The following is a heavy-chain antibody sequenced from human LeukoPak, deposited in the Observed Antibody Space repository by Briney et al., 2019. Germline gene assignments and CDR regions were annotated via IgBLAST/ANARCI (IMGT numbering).Heavy chain of an antibody. J-gene: IGHJ6*02. CDR1: GGSISSSSYY. D-gene: IGHD1-14*01. CDR3: ARHVPTGYYYYGMDV. CDR2: IYYSGST. V-gene: IGHV4-39*01. Sequence: SETLSLTCTVSGGSISSSSYYWGWIRQPPGKGLEWIGGIYYSGSTYYNPSLKSRVTISVDTSKNQFSLKLSSVTAADTAVYYCARHVPTGYYYYGMDVWGQGTTVTVSS.